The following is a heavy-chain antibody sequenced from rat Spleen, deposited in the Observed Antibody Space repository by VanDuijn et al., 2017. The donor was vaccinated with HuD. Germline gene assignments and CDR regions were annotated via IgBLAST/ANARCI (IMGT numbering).Heavy chain of an antibody. Sequence: EVQLVESGGGLVQPGRSLKLSCAASGFTFSNYNMAWVRQAPKKGLEWVASISSGGGGTYYPDSVKGRFTISRDNAKSTLYLQMDSLRSEDTATYYCARGYDGTYYYINWFAYWGQGTLVTVSS. CDR2: ISSGGGGT. V-gene: IGHV5-25*01. J-gene: IGHJ3*01. CDR1: GFTFSNYN. CDR3: ARGYDGTYYYINWFAY. D-gene: IGHD1-12*02.